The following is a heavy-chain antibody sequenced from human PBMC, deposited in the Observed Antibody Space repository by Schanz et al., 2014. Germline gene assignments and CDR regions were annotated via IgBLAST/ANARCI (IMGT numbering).Heavy chain of an antibody. CDR1: GFTLSSYG. J-gene: IGHJ3*02. Sequence: QVRLVESGGGVVQPGRSLRLSCAASGFTLSSYGMHWVRQAPGKGLEWVAFINSDGTKRFYADSVKSRFTISRDNSRNTRYLHMNSLRAEDTAVYYCARDGYSVVVIAPTESFDIWGQGTMVTVSP. D-gene: IGHD2-15*01. CDR3: ARDGYSVVVIAPTESFDI. V-gene: IGHV3-33*08. CDR2: INSDGTKR.